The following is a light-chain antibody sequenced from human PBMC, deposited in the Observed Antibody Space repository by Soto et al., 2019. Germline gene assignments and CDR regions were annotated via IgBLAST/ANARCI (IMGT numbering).Light chain of an antibody. CDR2: EVS. CDR1: SSDVGGYNY. V-gene: IGLV2-14*01. J-gene: IGLJ1*01. CDR3: RSYTSSSTLEDYV. Sequence: QSVLTQPASVSGSPGQSITISCTGTSSDVGGYNYVSWYQQHPGKAPKLMIYEVSNRPSGVSNRFSGSKSGNTASLTISGLQAEDEADYYCRSYTSSSTLEDYVFGTGTKVT.